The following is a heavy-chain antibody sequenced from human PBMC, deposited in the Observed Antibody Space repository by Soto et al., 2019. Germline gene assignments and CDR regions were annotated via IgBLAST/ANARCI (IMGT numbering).Heavy chain of an antibody. D-gene: IGHD5-12*01. Sequence: QVQLVQSGAEVKRPGSSVKVSCKASGGTFNNYALSWVRQAPGQGLEWMGGIIPIFNSANYAQKFQGRVTITADDSTSTADMELRSLRPDDTAVDYCAREVTVASYSFDFWGQGTLVTVAS. J-gene: IGHJ4*02. CDR1: GGTFNNYA. CDR3: AREVTVASYSFDF. CDR2: IIPIFNSA. V-gene: IGHV1-69*01.